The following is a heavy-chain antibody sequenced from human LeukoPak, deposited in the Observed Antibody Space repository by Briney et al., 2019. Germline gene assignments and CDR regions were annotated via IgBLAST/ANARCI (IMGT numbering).Heavy chain of an antibody. CDR2: IYHSGST. Sequence: SETLSLTCTVSGYSLSSGYYWGWIRQPPGKGLEWIGSIYHSGSTYYNPSLKSRVTISVDTSKNQFSLKLSSVTAADTAVYYCARGRSLTMVRGTMGGPYYYFDYWGQGTLVTVSS. CDR3: ARGRSLTMVRGTMGGPYYYFDY. D-gene: IGHD3-10*01. V-gene: IGHV4-38-2*02. J-gene: IGHJ4*02. CDR1: GYSLSSGYY.